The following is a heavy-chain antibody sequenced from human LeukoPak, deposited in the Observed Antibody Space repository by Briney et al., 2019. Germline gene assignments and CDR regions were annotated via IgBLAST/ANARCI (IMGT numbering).Heavy chain of an antibody. J-gene: IGHJ4*02. CDR1: GFTFSSYW. V-gene: IGHV3-7*04. D-gene: IGHD1-26*01. Sequence: GGSLRLSCAASGFTFSSYWKSWVRQAPGKGLEWVANIKEDGSDNHYVDSVRGRFTISRDNAKNSLYLQMNSLRAEDTAVYYCARDLGYYRADYWGQGTLVTVSS. CDR3: ARDLGYYRADY. CDR2: IKEDGSDN.